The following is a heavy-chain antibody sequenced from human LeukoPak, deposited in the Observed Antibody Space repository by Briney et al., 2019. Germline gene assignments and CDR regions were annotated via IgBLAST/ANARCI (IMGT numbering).Heavy chain of an antibody. V-gene: IGHV6-1*01. D-gene: IGHD1-1*01. CDR3: AREGNAYYFDY. J-gene: IGHJ4*02. Sequence: QTLSLTCAISGDSVSSNSVTWNRIRQAPSRGLEWLGRTYYRSKWYHDYAVSVKSRITINPDTSKNQFSLQLNYVTPEDTAVYYCAREGNAYYFDYWGQGTLVPVSS. CDR2: TYYRSKWYH. CDR1: GDSVSSNSVT.